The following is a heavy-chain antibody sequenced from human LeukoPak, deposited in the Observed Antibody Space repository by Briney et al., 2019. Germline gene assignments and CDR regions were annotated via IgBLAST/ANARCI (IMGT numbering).Heavy chain of an antibody. CDR1: GFTFSSYA. CDR3: AKDQGADYYYYGMDV. J-gene: IGHJ6*02. CDR2: ISGSGGST. Sequence: GGSLRLSCAASGFTFSSYAMGWVRQAPGKGLEWVSAISGSGGSTYYADSVKGRFTISRDNSKNTLYLQMNSLRAEDTAVYYCAKDQGADYYYYGMDVWGQGTTVTVSS. V-gene: IGHV3-23*01.